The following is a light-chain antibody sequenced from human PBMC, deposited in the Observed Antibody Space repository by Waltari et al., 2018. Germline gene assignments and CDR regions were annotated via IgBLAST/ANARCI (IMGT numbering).Light chain of an antibody. J-gene: IGLJ2*01. Sequence: QSALTQPPSASGSPGQSVTISCTGTSSDVGGYTCVSWYQQHPGKAPKRMIYDVSKRPSGVPDRFSGSKSGNTAYLTVSGLQAEDEADYYCNSYAGSNSVLFGAGTKLTVL. CDR1: SSDVGGYTC. CDR3: NSYAGSNSVL. CDR2: DVS. V-gene: IGLV2-8*01.